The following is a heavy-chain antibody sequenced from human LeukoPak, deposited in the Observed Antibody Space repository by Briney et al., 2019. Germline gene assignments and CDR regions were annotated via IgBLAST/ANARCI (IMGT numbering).Heavy chain of an antibody. CDR2: ISYDGSNK. V-gene: IGHV3-30*18. CDR3: AKGVSSSWSNDAFDI. CDR1: GLTFSRHD. Sequence: GGSLRLSCVASGLTFSRHDMNWVRQAPGKGLEWVAVISYDGSNKYYADSVKGRFTISRDNSKNTLYLQMNSLRTEDTAVYYCAKGVSSSWSNDAFDIWGQGTMVTVSS. D-gene: IGHD6-13*01. J-gene: IGHJ3*02.